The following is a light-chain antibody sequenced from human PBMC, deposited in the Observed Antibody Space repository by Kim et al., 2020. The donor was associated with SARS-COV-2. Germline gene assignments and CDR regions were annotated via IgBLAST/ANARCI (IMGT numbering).Light chain of an antibody. CDR2: DAS. J-gene: IGKJ4*01. V-gene: IGKV3-11*01. CDR1: QSVSKS. Sequence: LSAGERATLSCRASQSVSKSLGWYQQKTGQAPRLLIYDASNRATGIPARFSGSGSGTDFTLTISSLEPEDFAVYYCQQRSKWPLTFGGGTKVDIK. CDR3: QQRSKWPLT.